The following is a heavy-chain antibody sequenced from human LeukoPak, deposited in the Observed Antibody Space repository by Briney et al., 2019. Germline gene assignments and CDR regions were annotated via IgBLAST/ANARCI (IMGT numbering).Heavy chain of an antibody. J-gene: IGHJ3*02. CDR1: GDSISAYY. V-gene: IGHV4-4*07. D-gene: IGHD3-10*01. CDR2: IHASGST. Sequence: SETLSLTCTVSGDSISAYYWSWIRQPAGRGLEWIGRIHASGSTRYNPSLKSRVTMSVDTSRNQFSLKLNSVTAADTAVYYCAKSNGYGLIDIWGQGTMVTVSS. CDR3: AKSNGYGLIDI.